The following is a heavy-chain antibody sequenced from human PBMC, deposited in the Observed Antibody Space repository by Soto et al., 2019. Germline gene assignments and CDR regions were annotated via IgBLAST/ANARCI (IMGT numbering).Heavy chain of an antibody. Sequence: QVQLVESGGGVVQPGRSLRLSCAASGFTFSSYGMHWVRQAPGKGLEWVAVISYDGSNKYYADSVKGRFTISRDNSKNTMYLRMNSLRAEDTAVYYCAKDLNYYGSGSYSPYFHYWGQGALVTV. CDR3: AKDLNYYGSGSYSPYFHY. J-gene: IGHJ4*02. CDR1: GFTFSSYG. CDR2: ISYDGSNK. V-gene: IGHV3-30*18. D-gene: IGHD3-10*01.